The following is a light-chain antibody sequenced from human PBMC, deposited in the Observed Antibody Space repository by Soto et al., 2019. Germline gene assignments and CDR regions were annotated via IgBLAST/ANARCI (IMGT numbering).Light chain of an antibody. CDR3: QQFNSYLPI. J-gene: IGKJ3*01. CDR2: GAS. CDR1: QGIISA. V-gene: IGKV1-13*02. Sequence: AIQLTQSPSSLSASVGDRVTMTCRASQGIISALAWYQQKPGKAPNLLIYGASRLESGVPSRFSGSGSGTDCTLTISSLQPEDFASYYCQQFNSYLPIFGPGTKVDIK.